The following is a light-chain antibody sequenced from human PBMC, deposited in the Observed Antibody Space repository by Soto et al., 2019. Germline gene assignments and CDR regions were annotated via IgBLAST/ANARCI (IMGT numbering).Light chain of an antibody. CDR3: QQSFSTPRT. Sequence: DIQMTQSPSSLSASVGDGVSITCRASQTISNFLSWYQQKPRKAPRLLIYAASGLQSDVPSRLSAGGSRTDFTLNITSLQPEDFANYFCQQSFSTPRTFGQGNRVEIK. J-gene: IGKJ1*01. V-gene: IGKV1-39*01. CDR1: QTISNF. CDR2: AAS.